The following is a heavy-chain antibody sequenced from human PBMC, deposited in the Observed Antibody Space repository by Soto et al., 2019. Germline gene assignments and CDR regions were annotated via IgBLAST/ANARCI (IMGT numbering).Heavy chain of an antibody. CDR1: GFRFEQYV. Sequence: GGSLRLSCAVSGFRFEQYVMHWVRQAPGKGLECVSTVSPTGDTVAYADSVEGRFTVSRDNSNNTLYLQMNSLRVEDTAVYYCATVDNYYGSVFWGQGTLVTVSS. CDR3: ATVDNYYGSVF. J-gene: IGHJ4*02. CDR2: VSPTGDTV. D-gene: IGHD3-10*01. V-gene: IGHV3-9*01.